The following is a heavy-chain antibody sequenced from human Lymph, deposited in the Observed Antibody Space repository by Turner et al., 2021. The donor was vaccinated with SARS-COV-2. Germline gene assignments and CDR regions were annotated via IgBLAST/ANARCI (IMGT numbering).Heavy chain of an antibody. CDR2: ISGDGGST. V-gene: IGHV3-43*02. CDR3: AKEGLSGRRLQFVPYFAY. J-gene: IGHJ4*02. Sequence: EVQLVESGGGVVQHGGSLRLSCAASGFTFDDYAMHWVRQAPGKGLEWVSLISGDGGSTYYADSVKGRFTISRDDSKNSLYLQINSLRTEDTALCYCAKEGLSGRRLQFVPYFAYWGQGTLVSVSS. D-gene: IGHD5-12*01. CDR1: GFTFDDYA.